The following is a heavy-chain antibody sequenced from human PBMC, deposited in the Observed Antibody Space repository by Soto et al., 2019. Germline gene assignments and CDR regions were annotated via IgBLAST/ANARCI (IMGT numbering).Heavy chain of an antibody. Sequence: PGGSLRLSCAASGFTFSNAWMNWVRQAPGKGLEWVGRIKSKTDGGTTDYAAPVKGRFTISRDDSKNTLYLQMNSLKTEDTAVCYCITAGVVVTATPTKDYGMDVWGQGTTVTVSS. CDR2: IKSKTDGGTT. CDR3: ITAGVVVTATPTKDYGMDV. CDR1: GFTFSNAW. V-gene: IGHV3-15*07. J-gene: IGHJ6*02. D-gene: IGHD2-21*02.